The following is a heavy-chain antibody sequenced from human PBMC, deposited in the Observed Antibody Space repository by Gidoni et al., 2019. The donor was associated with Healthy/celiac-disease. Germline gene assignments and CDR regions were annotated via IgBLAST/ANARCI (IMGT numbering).Heavy chain of an antibody. CDR3: ARGQGEEVFDY. CDR1: GGSISSGSYY. V-gene: IGHV4-61*02. Sequence: QVQLQESGPGLVKPSQTLSLTCTVSGGSISSGSYYWSWIRQPAGKGLEWIGRIYTSGSTNYNPSLKSRVTMSVDTSKNQFSLKLSSVTAADTAVYYCARGQGEEVFDYWGQGTLVTVSS. CDR2: IYTSGST. J-gene: IGHJ4*02. D-gene: IGHD3-16*01.